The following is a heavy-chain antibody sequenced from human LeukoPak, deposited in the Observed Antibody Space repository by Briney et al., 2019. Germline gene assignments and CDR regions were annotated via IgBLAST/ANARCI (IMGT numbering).Heavy chain of an antibody. CDR2: ISVSGGIT. V-gene: IGHV3-23*01. J-gene: IGHJ3*02. CDR3: ARVSHSGSLDMHFDI. D-gene: IGHD1-26*01. CDR1: GFTFSNYG. Sequence: GGTLRLSCAASGFTFSNYGMTWVRQAPGKGLDWVSAISVSGGITYYADSVKGRFTISRDKSKNTLYLQMNSLRAEDTAVYYCARVSHSGSLDMHFDIWGQGTMVTVSS.